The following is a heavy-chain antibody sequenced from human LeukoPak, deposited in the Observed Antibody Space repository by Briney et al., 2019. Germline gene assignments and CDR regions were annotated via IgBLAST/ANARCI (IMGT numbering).Heavy chain of an antibody. CDR3: ARDGYSGNDGL. V-gene: IGHV4-4*02. CDR2: IYHSGST. CDR1: GGSISSSNW. J-gene: IGHJ4*02. Sequence: SETLSLTCAVSGGSISSSNWWSWVRPPPGKGLEWIGEIYHSGSTNYNPSLKSRVTISVDTSKNQFSLKMSSVTAADTAVYYCARDGYSGNDGLWGQGTLVTVSS. D-gene: IGHD5-12*01.